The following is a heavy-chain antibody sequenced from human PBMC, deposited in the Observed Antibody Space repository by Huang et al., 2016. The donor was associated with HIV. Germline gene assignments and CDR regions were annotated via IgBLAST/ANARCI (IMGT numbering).Heavy chain of an antibody. CDR2: IYYSGST. J-gene: IGHJ4*02. V-gene: IGHV4-39*01. D-gene: IGHD3-10*01. CDR3: ARLPGSITMIRGVITDPY. Sequence: QLQLQESGPGLVKPSETLSLTCTVSGGSIRSDTYYWGWIRQPPGKGLEWIGSIYYSGSTYYNPSLKSRVTITVDTSKNQFSPKMRSVTAADTAVYYCARLPGSITMIRGVITDPYWGQGTLVTVSS. CDR1: GGSIRSDTYY.